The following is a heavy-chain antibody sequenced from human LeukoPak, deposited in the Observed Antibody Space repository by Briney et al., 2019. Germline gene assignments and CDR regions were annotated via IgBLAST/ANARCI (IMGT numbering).Heavy chain of an antibody. Sequence: GGSLRLSCAASGFTVSSNYMSWVRQAPGKGLEGVSLIYSGGSTYYADSVKGRFTISRDNSKNTLYLQMNSLRAENTAVYYCARVDIDIVAGMDVWGQGTTVTVSS. D-gene: IGHD2-2*03. V-gene: IGHV3-53*01. CDR3: ARVDIDIVAGMDV. J-gene: IGHJ6*02. CDR1: GFTVSSNY. CDR2: IYSGGST.